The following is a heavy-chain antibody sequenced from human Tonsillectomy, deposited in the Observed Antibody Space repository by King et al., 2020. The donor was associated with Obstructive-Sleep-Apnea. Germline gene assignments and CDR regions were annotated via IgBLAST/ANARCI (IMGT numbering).Heavy chain of an antibody. CDR2: ISYDGSNK. Sequence: VQLVESGGGGGQPGRSLRLSCAASGFTFSSYAMHWVRQAPGKGLEWVAGISYDGSNKYYADSVKGRVTNSRDNSKNTLYLPMNSLRAEDTAVYYCASSLRLLEWFPLGYWGQGTLVTVSS. CDR3: ASSLRLLEWFPLGY. CDR1: GFTFSSYA. J-gene: IGHJ4*02. D-gene: IGHD3-3*01. V-gene: IGHV3-30*14.